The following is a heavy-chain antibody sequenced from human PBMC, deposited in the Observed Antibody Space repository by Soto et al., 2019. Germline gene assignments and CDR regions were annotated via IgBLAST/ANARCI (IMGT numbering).Heavy chain of an antibody. CDR2: ISYDGSLE. CDR3: AKDQEWDHDPFDI. D-gene: IGHD1-26*01. CDR1: GLTFSRYG. Sequence: QVQLVESGGGVVQPGRSLRLSCGASGLTFSRYGMHWVRQAPAKGLEWVALISYDGSLEYYSDSVKGRFTISRDNSKNTLYLQMNSLRAEDTAMYYCAKDQEWDHDPFDIWGQGTMVTVSS. J-gene: IGHJ3*02. V-gene: IGHV3-30*18.